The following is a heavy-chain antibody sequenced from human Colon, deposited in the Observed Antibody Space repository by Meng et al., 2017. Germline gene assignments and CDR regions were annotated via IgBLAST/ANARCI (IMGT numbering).Heavy chain of an antibody. CDR1: GGSISRSNW. V-gene: IGHV4-4*02. CDR2: IYHSGST. D-gene: IGHD6-19*01. Sequence: QERLQESGPGLVKPSGTLSLTCAVSGGSISRSNWWSWVRKPPGKGLEWIGEIYHSGSTNYNPSLKSRVTISVDKSKNQFSLKLSSVTAADTAVYYCAIFPPPGKQWLVTDYWGQGTLVTVSS. CDR3: AIFPPPGKQWLVTDY. J-gene: IGHJ4*02.